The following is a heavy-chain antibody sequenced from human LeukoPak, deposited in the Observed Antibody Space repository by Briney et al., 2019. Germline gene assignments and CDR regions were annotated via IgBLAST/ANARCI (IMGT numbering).Heavy chain of an antibody. D-gene: IGHD2-15*01. V-gene: IGHV4-59*01. J-gene: IGHJ5*02. CDR2: IYYSGSA. CDR3: AREVGDSDSDNWFDP. CDR1: GGSINNYY. Sequence: SETLSLTCAVSGGSINNYYWSWIRQPPGKGLEWIGYIYYSGSANYNPSLKSRGTISIDTSKNRFSLNLSSVTAADTAVYYCAREVGDSDSDNWFDPWGQGTLVTVSS.